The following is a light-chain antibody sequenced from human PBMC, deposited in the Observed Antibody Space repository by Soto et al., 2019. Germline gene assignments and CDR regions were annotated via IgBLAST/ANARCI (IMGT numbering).Light chain of an antibody. V-gene: IGKV3-11*01. J-gene: IGKJ5*01. CDR1: QSVSHA. CDR3: QQRGSWPPSIT. Sequence: EVVLTQSPATLSLSPGDRATLSCSSSQSVSHALAWYQQKPGQAPRLLIHDASSRATGIPARFSGSGSETDFTLTISSLEPEDFAVYYCQQRGSWPPSITFGQGTRLEI. CDR2: DAS.